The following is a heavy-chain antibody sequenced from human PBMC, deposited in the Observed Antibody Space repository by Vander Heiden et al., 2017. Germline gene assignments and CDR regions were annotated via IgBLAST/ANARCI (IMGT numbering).Heavy chain of an antibody. D-gene: IGHD2-15*01. CDR1: GFTFSSYG. CDR3: AKRADSDY. CDR2: ISYEGRNK. Sequence: QVQLVESGGGVVQPGRSLRLSCAASGFTFSSYGMHWVRQAPGKGLEWVAVISYEGRNKDYADSVKGRFTISRDNSKNTLYLKMNSLRAEDTAVYYCAKRADSDYWGQGTLVTVSS. V-gene: IGHV3-30*18. J-gene: IGHJ4*02.